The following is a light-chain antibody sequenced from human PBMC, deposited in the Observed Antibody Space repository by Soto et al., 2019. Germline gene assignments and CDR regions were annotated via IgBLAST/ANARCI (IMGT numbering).Light chain of an antibody. CDR2: DTS. J-gene: IGLJ1*01. Sequence: QAVVTQEPSLTVSPGGTVTLTSGSSTGAVTGGHYPYWFQQKPGQAPTTLIYDTSDKNSWTPTRFSGSLLGGKATLTLSGAQPEDEAEYYCLLSYPGARVFGTGTKVTVL. CDR1: TGAVTGGHY. CDR3: LLSYPGARV. V-gene: IGLV7-46*01.